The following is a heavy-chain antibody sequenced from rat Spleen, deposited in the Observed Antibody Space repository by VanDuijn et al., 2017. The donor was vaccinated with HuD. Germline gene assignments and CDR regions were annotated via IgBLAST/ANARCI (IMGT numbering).Heavy chain of an antibody. V-gene: IGHV5-29*01. CDR3: ARATPEWNFDF. Sequence: EVQLVEYGGGLVQPGRSLKLSCAASGFTFNNYVMAWVRQVPTKGLEWVATFSYDGISTYYRDSVRGRFTISSDNAKSTLYLQMDSLRSEDTATYYCARATPEWNFDFWGPGTMVTVSS. CDR1: GFTFNNYV. J-gene: IGHJ1*01. CDR2: FSYDGIST.